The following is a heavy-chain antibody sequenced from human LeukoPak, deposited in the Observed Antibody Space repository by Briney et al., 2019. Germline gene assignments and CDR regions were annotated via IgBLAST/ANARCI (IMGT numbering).Heavy chain of an antibody. Sequence: PGGSLRLSCAASGFTFSTYEMRWVRQAPGKGLVWVSRINADGSRTGYADSVKGRFTFSRDNARNTLYLQMNSLRAEDTAVYYCARELPREVTLDYWGQGTLVTVSS. V-gene: IGHV3-74*01. J-gene: IGHJ4*02. D-gene: IGHD2-21*02. CDR3: ARELPREVTLDY. CDR1: GFTFSTYE. CDR2: INADGSRT.